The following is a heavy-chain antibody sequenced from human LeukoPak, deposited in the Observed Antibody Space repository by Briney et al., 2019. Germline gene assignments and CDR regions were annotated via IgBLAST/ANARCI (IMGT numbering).Heavy chain of an antibody. CDR2: IYSGGST. J-gene: IGHJ4*02. V-gene: IGHV3-53*01. CDR1: GFTVSSNY. Sequence: GSXRLSCAASGFTVSSNYMSWVRQAPGKGLEWVSVIYSGGSTYYADSVKGRFTISRDNSKNTLYLQMNSLRAEDTAVYYCARTFVRGYFDYWGQGTLVTVSS. D-gene: IGHD2/OR15-2a*01. CDR3: ARTFVRGYFDY.